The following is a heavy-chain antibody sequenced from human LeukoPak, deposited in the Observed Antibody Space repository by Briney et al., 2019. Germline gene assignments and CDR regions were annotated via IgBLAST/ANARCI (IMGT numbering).Heavy chain of an antibody. D-gene: IGHD1-1*01. V-gene: IGHV3-13*01. CDR3: ARVAKERVGGVYYFDY. CDR1: GFTFSDYD. J-gene: IGHJ4*02. CDR2: IGSAGDT. Sequence: PGGALRLSCAASGFTFSDYDIHWVRQATGKGVEWVSAIGSAGDTYYTGSVKGRFTISRENAKNSLYLQMNSLRAGDTAVYYCARVAKERVGGVYYFDYWGQGTLVTVSS.